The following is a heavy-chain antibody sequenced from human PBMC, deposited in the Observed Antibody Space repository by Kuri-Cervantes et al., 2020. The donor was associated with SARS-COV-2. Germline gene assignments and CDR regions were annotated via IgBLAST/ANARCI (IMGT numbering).Heavy chain of an antibody. J-gene: IGHJ6*02. V-gene: IGHV1-46*01. CDR3: ARQVVVPAYGMDV. D-gene: IGHD2-2*01. Sequence: ASVKVSCKASGYTFTSYYMHWVRQAPGQGLEWMGIINPSGGSTSYAQKFQGRVTMTRDTSTSTVYMELSSLRSEDTAVCYCARQVVVPAYGMDVWGQGNTVIVSS. CDR1: GYTFTSYY. CDR2: INPSGGST.